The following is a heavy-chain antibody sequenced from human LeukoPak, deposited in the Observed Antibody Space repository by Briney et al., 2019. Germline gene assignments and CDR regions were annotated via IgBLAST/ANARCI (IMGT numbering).Heavy chain of an antibody. CDR3: ATQGQRTYYYYMDV. J-gene: IGHJ6*03. CDR2: IYYSGST. Sequence: SETLSLTCTVSGGSISSSSYYWGWIRQPPGKGLEWIGSIYYSGSTYYNPSLKSRVTISVDTSKNQFSLKLSSVTAADTAVYYCATQGQRTYYYYMDVWGKGTTVTASS. V-gene: IGHV4-39*07. CDR1: GGSISSSSYY.